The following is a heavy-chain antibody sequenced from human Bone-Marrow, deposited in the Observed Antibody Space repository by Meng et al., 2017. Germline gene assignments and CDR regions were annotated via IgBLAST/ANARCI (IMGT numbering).Heavy chain of an antibody. CDR3: AGDYYDSSGYQPFQH. J-gene: IGHJ1*01. CDR1: GFTFDDYA. Sequence: SLKISCAASGFTFDDYAMHWVRQAPGKGLEWVSGISWNSGSIGYADSVKGRFTISRDNAKNSLYLQMNSLRAEDTALYYCAGDYYDSSGYQPFQHWGQGTLVTVSS. D-gene: IGHD3-22*01. CDR2: ISWNSGSI. V-gene: IGHV3-9*01.